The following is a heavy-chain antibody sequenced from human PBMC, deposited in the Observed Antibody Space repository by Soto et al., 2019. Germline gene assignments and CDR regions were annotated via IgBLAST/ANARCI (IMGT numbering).Heavy chain of an antibody. CDR1: GYSFTNYW. CDR3: ARRRRRDSPHYYYYGMDV. J-gene: IGHJ6*02. V-gene: IGHV5-51*01. Sequence: PGESLKISCKGYGYSFTNYWIGWVRQTPGKGLEWMGIFYPGDSDTRYNPSFQGQVTISADKSITTAFLQWTNLKASDSAMYYCARRRRRDSPHYYYYGMDVWGQGTTVTVSS. CDR2: FYPGDSDT. D-gene: IGHD3-10*01.